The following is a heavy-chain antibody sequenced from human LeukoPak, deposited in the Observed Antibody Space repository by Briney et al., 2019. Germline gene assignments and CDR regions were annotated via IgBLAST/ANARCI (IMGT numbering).Heavy chain of an antibody. D-gene: IGHD3-22*01. CDR1: GYTFTSYD. Sequence: ASVKVSCKASGYTFTSYDINWVRQAPGQGLEWMGWINPNSGGTNYAQKFQGRVTMTRDTSISTAYMELSRLRSDDTAVYYCARGHDSSGYYLPSDYWGQGTLVTVSS. V-gene: IGHV1-2*02. CDR2: INPNSGGT. CDR3: ARGHDSSGYYLPSDY. J-gene: IGHJ4*02.